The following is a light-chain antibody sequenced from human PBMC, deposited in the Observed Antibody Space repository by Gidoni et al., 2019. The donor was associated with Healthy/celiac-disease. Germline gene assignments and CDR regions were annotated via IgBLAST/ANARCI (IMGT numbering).Light chain of an antibody. CDR2: DAS. V-gene: IGKV3-11*01. CDR3: QQRSNWPSIT. Sequence: EIVLTQSPATLSLSPGARATLSCRASQSVSSYLAWYQRKPGQAPRLLIYDASNRATGIPARFSGSGSGTDFTLTISSLEPEDFAVYYCQQRSNWPSITFGQGTRLEIK. CDR1: QSVSSY. J-gene: IGKJ5*01.